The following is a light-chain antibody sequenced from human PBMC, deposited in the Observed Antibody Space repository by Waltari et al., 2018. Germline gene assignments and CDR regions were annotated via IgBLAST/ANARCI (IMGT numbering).Light chain of an antibody. CDR2: GAS. Sequence: EREMTQSPATLSVSPGERATLSCRASQSVSSNLAWYQQKPGQAPRLLIYGASTRATGIPARFSGSGSGTEFTLTISSLQSEDFAVYYCQQYNNWPPPTFGGGTKVEIK. CDR3: QQYNNWPPPT. J-gene: IGKJ4*01. V-gene: IGKV3-15*01. CDR1: QSVSSN.